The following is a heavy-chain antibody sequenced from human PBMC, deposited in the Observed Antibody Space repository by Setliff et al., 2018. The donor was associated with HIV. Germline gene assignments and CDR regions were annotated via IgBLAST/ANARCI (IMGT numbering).Heavy chain of an antibody. CDR2: FNPTGGST. J-gene: IGHJ4*02. CDR3: ARARGTKDFDY. Sequence: ASVKVSCKASGSTFTNYYIHWVRQAPGQGLEWMGIFNPTGGSTSYAQKFQGRVTMTSDMPTSTVYMELSSLRSEDTAVYFCARARGTKDFDYWGQGTLVTVSS. D-gene: IGHD1-7*01. V-gene: IGHV1-46*01. CDR1: GSTFTNYY.